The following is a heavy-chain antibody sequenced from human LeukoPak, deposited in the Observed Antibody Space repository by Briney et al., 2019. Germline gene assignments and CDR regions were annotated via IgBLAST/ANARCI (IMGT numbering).Heavy chain of an antibody. D-gene: IGHD3-3*01. J-gene: IGHJ6*02. CDR1: GFTFSSYS. V-gene: IGHV3-21*01. CDR3: AREFRFLEWLSRGYGMDV. Sequence: GGSLRLSYAASGFTFSSYSMNWVRQAPGKGLEWVSSISSSSYIYYADSVKGRFTISRDNAKNSLYLQMNSLRAEDTAVYYCAREFRFLEWLSRGYGMDVWGQGTTVTVSS. CDR2: ISSSSYI.